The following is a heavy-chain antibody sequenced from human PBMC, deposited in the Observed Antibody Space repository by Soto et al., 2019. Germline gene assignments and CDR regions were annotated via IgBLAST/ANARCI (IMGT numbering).Heavy chain of an antibody. Sequence: GAAEKSSDDGCGYRFTSYLIGWVHQKTGKGLEWMGIIYPGDSDTRYSPSFQGQVTISADKSISTAYLQWSSLKASDTAMYYCARRSGSYAGYLEGWGQGTLVTVSS. D-gene: IGHD1-26*01. V-gene: IGHV5-51*07. CDR3: ARRSGSYAGYLEG. J-gene: IGHJ4*02. CDR1: GYRFTSYL. CDR2: IYPGDSDT.